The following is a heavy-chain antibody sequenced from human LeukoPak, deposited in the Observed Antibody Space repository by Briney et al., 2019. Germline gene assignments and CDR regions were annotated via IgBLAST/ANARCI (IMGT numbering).Heavy chain of an antibody. CDR3: ARDAKYYYGSRTYFFFEY. J-gene: IGHJ4*02. CDR1: GYSISSGYY. CDR2: IYHSGST. D-gene: IGHD3-10*01. V-gene: IGHV4-38-2*02. Sequence: SETLSLTCTVSGYSISSGYYWGWIRQPPGKGLEWIGSIYHSGSTYYNPSLKSRVTMSIDTSKNQFSLKLSSVTAADTAIYYCARDAKYYYGSRTYFFFEYWGQGTLLTVSS.